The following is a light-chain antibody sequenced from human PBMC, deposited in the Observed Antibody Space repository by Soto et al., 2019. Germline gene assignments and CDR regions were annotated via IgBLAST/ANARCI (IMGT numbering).Light chain of an antibody. CDR1: QSISSY. J-gene: IGKJ1*01. Sequence: LMTQSPSSMSAYVGDTVTITCPASQSISSYLNGCQQKPAKAPKLLIYAAASLQGGVPSRCSSSGSGTAFTLTISSLQPDDVSTDYCQQSYSTSWTFGQGTKVDIK. CDR3: QQSYSTSWT. CDR2: AAA. V-gene: IGKV1-39*01.